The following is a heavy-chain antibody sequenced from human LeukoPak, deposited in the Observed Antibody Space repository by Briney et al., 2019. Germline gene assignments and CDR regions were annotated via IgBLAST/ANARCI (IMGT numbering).Heavy chain of an antibody. V-gene: IGHV3-13*01. Sequence: AGGSLRLSCAASGFAFRMYDINWVRQPTGKGLEWVSGITSSGDTYYAGPVRGRFNISRENAKNSLFLQLNNLKVGDTSVYYCVRVKSGGVPGSTYYYYMDVWGKGTTVIVSS. J-gene: IGHJ6*03. CDR1: GFAFRMYD. CDR3: VRVKSGGVPGSTYYYYMDV. CDR2: ITSSGDT. D-gene: IGHD3-16*01.